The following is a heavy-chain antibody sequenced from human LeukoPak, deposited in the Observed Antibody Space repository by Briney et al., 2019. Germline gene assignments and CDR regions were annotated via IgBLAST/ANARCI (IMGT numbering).Heavy chain of an antibody. D-gene: IGHD1-26*01. V-gene: IGHV1-2*02. CDR3: ARGVSKLYSGSYY. CDR1: GYTFTGYY. CDR2: INPNSGGT. J-gene: IGHJ4*02. Sequence: ASVKVSCKASGYTFTGYYMHWVRQAPGQGLEWMGWINPNSGGTNYAQKFQGRVTMTRNTSISTAYMELSSLRSEDTAVYYCARGVSKLYSGSYYWGQGTLVTVSS.